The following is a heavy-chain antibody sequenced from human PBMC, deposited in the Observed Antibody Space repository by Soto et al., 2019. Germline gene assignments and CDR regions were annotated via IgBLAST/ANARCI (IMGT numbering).Heavy chain of an antibody. CDR2: IYHSGST. CDR1: GGSISSSNW. J-gene: IGHJ4*02. Sequence: PSETLSLTCAVSGGSISSSNWWSWVRQPPGKGLEWIGEIYHSGSTNYNPSLKSQVTISVDKSKNQFSLKLSSVTAADTAVYYCAREGTTGTTFDYWGQGTLVTVSS. CDR3: AREGTTGTTFDY. V-gene: IGHV4-4*02. D-gene: IGHD1-1*01.